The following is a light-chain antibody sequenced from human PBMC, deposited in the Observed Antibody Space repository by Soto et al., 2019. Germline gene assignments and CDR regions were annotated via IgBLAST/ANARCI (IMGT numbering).Light chain of an antibody. V-gene: IGKV3-20*01. J-gene: IGKJ5*01. CDR1: QSVSSSY. CDR3: QQFGGSPSIT. Sequence: EIVLTQSPGTLYLSPGERATLSCGASQSVSSSYLAWYQQKPGQAPRLLIYGASSRATGIPDRFSGSGSGTDFTLTISRLEPEDFAVYYCQQFGGSPSITFGQGTRLEIK. CDR2: GAS.